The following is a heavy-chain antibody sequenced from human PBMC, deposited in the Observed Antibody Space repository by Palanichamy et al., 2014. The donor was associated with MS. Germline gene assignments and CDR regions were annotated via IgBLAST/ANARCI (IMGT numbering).Heavy chain of an antibody. CDR1: GASVSSNY. J-gene: IGHJ2*01. D-gene: IGHD2-8*01. V-gene: IGHV4-59*02. CDR2: IYSSGST. Sequence: QVQLQESGPGLVKPSEALALTCSVSGASVSSNYWSWIRQVPGRALEWIGYIYSSGSTEYNPALKSRVSMSIDTSRNQFSLNVYSVTAADMAVYYCALLKGVWYFDLWGRGTPVTVSS. CDR3: ALLKGVWYFDL.